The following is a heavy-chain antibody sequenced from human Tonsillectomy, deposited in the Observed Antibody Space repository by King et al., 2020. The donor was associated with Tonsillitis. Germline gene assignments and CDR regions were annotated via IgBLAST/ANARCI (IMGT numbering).Heavy chain of an antibody. CDR1: GFTFSSYG. Sequence: VQLVESGGGVVQPERSLRLSCAASGFTFSSYGMHWVRQAPGMRLEGVAVIPYDGSGKYYADSVRGRFTTSRDNSKNTLYLQMNSLRAEDTAVYYCAKERIAAAAFDYWGQGTLVTVFS. CDR3: AKERIAAAAFDY. D-gene: IGHD6-13*01. CDR2: IPYDGSGK. V-gene: IGHV3-30*18. J-gene: IGHJ4*02.